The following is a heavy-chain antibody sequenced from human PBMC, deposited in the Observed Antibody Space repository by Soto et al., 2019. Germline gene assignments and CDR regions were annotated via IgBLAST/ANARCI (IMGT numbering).Heavy chain of an antibody. CDR3: ARIRSSRGQKAIDY. Sequence: SGPTLVNPTQTLTLTCTFSRFSLSITGMCVTWIRQPPGKALEWLALIDWEDDKFYNTSLKTRLTISKDTSKNQVVFTITNMNPVGTAPFYCARIRSSRGQKAIDYCGQGILVTVSS. CDR2: IDWEDDK. CDR1: RFSLSITGMC. J-gene: IGHJ4*02. D-gene: IGHD6-19*01. V-gene: IGHV2-70*01.